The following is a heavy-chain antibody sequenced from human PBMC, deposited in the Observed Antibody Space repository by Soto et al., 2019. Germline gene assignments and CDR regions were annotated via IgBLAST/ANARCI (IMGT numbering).Heavy chain of an antibody. Sequence: SETLSLTCTVSGGSISSSSYYWGWIRQPPGKGLEWIGSIYYSGSTYYNPSLKSRVTISVDTSKNQFSLKLSSVTAADTAVYYCASIAAAGQGPGRYYYGIDVWRQGTTVPVSS. CDR1: GGSISSSSYY. CDR2: IYYSGST. V-gene: IGHV4-39*01. CDR3: ASIAAAGQGPGRYYYGIDV. J-gene: IGHJ6*02. D-gene: IGHD6-13*01.